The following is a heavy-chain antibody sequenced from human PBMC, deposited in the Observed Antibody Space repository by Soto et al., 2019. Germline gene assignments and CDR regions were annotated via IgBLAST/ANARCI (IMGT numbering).Heavy chain of an antibody. CDR3: ARETAAAGTLDY. Sequence: ASVKVSCKASGYTFTSYGISWVRQAPGQGLEWMGWISAYNGNTNYAQKLQDRVTMTTDTSTSTAYMELRSLRSDDTAVYYCARETAAAGTLDYWGQGTLVTVSS. D-gene: IGHD6-13*01. V-gene: IGHV1-18*01. J-gene: IGHJ4*02. CDR2: ISAYNGNT. CDR1: GYTFTSYG.